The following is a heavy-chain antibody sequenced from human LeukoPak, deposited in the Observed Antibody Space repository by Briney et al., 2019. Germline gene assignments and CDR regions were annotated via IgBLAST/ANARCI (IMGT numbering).Heavy chain of an antibody. V-gene: IGHV3-33*01. CDR3: VRDGYCTSTSCYYFEH. CDR2: IWSDGSNR. D-gene: IGHD2-2*01. CDR1: GFTFSSYG. J-gene: IGHJ4*02. Sequence: PGGSLRLSCAAFGFTFSSYGMHWVRQAPGKGLEWVALIWSDGSNRNYADSVKGRFTISRDNSKNTLYLQMNSLRAEDTAIYYCVRDGYCTSTSCYYFEHWGQGTLVTVSS.